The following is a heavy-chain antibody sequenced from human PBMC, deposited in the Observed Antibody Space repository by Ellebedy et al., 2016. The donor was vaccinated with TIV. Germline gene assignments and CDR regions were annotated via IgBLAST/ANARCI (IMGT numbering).Heavy chain of an antibody. V-gene: IGHV3-11*01. J-gene: IGHJ5*02. Sequence: GESLKISCAASGFTFSDYYMSWIRQAPGKGLEWVSYISNSDSFIFYADSVKGRFTISRDNTKNLLYLQMNSLRAEDTAVYYCARDTRFIDHQHNWFDPWGQGTLVAVSS. CDR2: ISNSDSFI. CDR1: GFTFSDYY. CDR3: ARDTRFIDHQHNWFDP. D-gene: IGHD2-2*01.